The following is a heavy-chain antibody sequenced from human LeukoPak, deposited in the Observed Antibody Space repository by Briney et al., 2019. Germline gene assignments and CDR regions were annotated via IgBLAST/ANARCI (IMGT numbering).Heavy chain of an antibody. CDR1: GYTFTNYG. D-gene: IGHD3-10*01. CDR2: ITACNGNI. V-gene: IGHV1-18*01. Sequence: GASVRVSCRASGYTFTNYGINWVRQAPGQGLEGMGWITACNGNIKYAQNLQGRVTMTTESSTNTVYMELRSLRSDDTAVYYCARDLGKSHGSGTPRMDVWGQGTTVTVSS. J-gene: IGHJ6*02. CDR3: ARDLGKSHGSGTPRMDV.